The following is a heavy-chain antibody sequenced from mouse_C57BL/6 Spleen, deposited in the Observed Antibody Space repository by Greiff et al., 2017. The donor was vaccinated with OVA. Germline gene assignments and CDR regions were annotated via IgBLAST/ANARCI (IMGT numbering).Heavy chain of an antibody. V-gene: IGHV1-64*01. CDR2: IHPNGGST. D-gene: IGHD1-1*01. CDR3: AREGFITTVVANFDY. CDR1: GYTFTSYW. J-gene: IGHJ2*01. Sequence: QVQLQQPGAELVKPGASVKLSCKASGYTFTSYWMHWVKQRPGQGLEWIGMIHPNGGSTNYNEKFKSKATLTVDKSSSTAYMQLSSLKSEDSAVYYCAREGFITTVVANFDYWGQGTTLTVSS.